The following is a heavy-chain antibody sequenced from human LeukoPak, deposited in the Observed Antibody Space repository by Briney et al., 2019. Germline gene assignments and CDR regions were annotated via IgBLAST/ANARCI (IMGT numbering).Heavy chain of an antibody. Sequence: SQTLSLTCAISGDSVSGNSAAWNWIRQSPSRGLEWLGRTYCRSKWYNDYAVSVKSRITINPDTSKNQFSLHLNSVTPEDTAVYYCARDPTAAVYNWFDPWGQGTLVTVSS. CDR1: GDSVSGNSAA. V-gene: IGHV6-1*01. CDR3: ARDPTAAVYNWFDP. D-gene: IGHD2-2*01. J-gene: IGHJ5*02. CDR2: TYCRSKWYN.